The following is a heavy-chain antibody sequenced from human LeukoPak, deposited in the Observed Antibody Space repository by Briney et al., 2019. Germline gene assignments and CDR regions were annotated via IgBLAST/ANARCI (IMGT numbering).Heavy chain of an antibody. CDR3: ARDLFGVSSWFDP. J-gene: IGHJ5*02. Sequence: GGSLRLSCAASGFTVSSNYMSWVRQAPGKGLEWVSVIYSGGSTYYADSVKGRFTISRDNSKNTLYLQMNSLRAEDTAVYYCARDLFGVSSWFDPWGQGTLVTVSS. D-gene: IGHD3-10*01. CDR1: GFTVSSNY. CDR2: IYSGGST. V-gene: IGHV3-53*01.